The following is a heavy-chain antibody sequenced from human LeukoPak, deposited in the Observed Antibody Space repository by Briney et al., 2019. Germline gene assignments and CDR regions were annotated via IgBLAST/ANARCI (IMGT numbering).Heavy chain of an antibody. CDR1: GFTFCGFW. Sequence: GGSPTLSCAAPGFTFCGFWMRWVRPGPGEGLGGVANIKQDGGEKYYVDSVKGRFTISRDNAKNSLYLQMNSLRAEDTAVYYCARDRGFGQADVWGKGTTVTVSS. CDR2: IKQDGGEK. D-gene: IGHD3-10*01. CDR3: ARDRGFGQADV. V-gene: IGHV3-7*01. J-gene: IGHJ6*04.